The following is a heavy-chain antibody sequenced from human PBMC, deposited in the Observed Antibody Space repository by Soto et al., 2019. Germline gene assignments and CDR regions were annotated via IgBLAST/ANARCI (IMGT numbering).Heavy chain of an antibody. Sequence: EVQLVESGGGVVRPGGSLRLSCAASGFTFDDYGMSWVRQAPGKGLEWVSGINWNGGSTGYADSVKGRFTISRDNAKNSLYLQMNSLRAEDTALHHCARDLGVPAAGRYYYYYMDVWGKGTTVTVSS. V-gene: IGHV3-20*01. D-gene: IGHD2-2*01. CDR1: GFTFDDYG. J-gene: IGHJ6*03. CDR3: ARDLGVPAAGRYYYYYMDV. CDR2: INWNGGST.